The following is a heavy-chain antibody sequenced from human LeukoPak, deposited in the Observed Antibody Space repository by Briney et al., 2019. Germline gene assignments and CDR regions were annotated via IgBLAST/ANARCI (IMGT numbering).Heavy chain of an antibody. CDR2: IYWDDDK. D-gene: IGHD3-10*01. J-gene: IGHJ4*02. Sequence: SGPTLVKPTQTLTLTCTFSGFSLSTSGMGAGWIRQPPGKALEWLALIYWDDDKRYSPSLKSRLTITKDTSKNQVVLTMTNMDPVDTATYYCAHSPPYYSGSGSYFPAYYFDYWGQGTLVTVSS. CDR3: AHSPPYYSGSGSYFPAYYFDY. V-gene: IGHV2-5*02. CDR1: GFSLSTSGMG.